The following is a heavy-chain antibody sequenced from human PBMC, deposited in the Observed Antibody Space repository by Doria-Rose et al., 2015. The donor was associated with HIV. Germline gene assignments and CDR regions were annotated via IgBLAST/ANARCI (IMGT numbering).Heavy chain of an antibody. CDR3: ARIKSSRWFHKYYFDF. J-gene: IGHJ4*02. Sequence: QITLKESGPVLVKPTETLTLTCTVSGVSLSSPGMGVSWIRQPPGKALEWLANIFSDDERSYKTSLKSRLTISRGTSKSQVVSTMTDMDPVDTATYYCARIKSSRWFHKYYFDFWGQGTLVIVSA. CDR1: GVSLSSPGMG. CDR2: IFSDDER. V-gene: IGHV2-26*01. D-gene: IGHD6-13*01.